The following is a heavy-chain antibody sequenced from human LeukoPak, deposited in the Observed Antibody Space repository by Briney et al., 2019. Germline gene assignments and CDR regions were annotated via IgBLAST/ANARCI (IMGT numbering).Heavy chain of an antibody. D-gene: IGHD2-2*01. V-gene: IGHV1-2*02. J-gene: IGHJ6*03. CDR2: INPNSGGT. CDR3: ARGPVAHYCSSTSCRQAYYYCYMDV. CDR1: GYTFTGYY. Sequence: ASVKVSCKASGYTFTGYYMHWVRQAPGQGLEWMGWINPNSGGTNYAQKFQGRVTMTRDTSISTAYMELSRLRSDDTAVYYCARGPVAHYCSSTSCRQAYYYCYMDVWGKGTTVTVSS.